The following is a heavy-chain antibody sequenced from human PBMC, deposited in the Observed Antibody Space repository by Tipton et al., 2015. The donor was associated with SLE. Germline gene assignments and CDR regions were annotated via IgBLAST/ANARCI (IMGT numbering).Heavy chain of an antibody. J-gene: IGHJ4*02. Sequence: TLSLTCSVSGGSISSDFWSWIRQPPGKGLQLIGYMFNGGSTNFNPSLKSRVTISVDTSKNQFSLRLSSVTAADTAVYYCARSVGDYKVDYWGQGTLATVSS. CDR2: MFNGGST. CDR3: ARSVGDYKVDY. V-gene: IGHV4-59*01. D-gene: IGHD4-17*01. CDR1: GGSISSDF.